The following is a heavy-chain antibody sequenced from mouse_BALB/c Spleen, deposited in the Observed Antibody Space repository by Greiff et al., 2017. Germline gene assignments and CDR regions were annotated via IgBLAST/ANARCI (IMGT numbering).Heavy chain of an antibody. D-gene: IGHD2-1*01. J-gene: IGHJ3*01. V-gene: IGHV5-17*02. Sequence: EVKLMESGGGLVQPGGSRKLSCAASGFTFSSFGMHWVRQAPEKGLEWVAYISSGSSTIYYADTVKDRFTISRDNPKNTLFLQMTSLRSEDTAMYYCARDYYGNPFAYWGQGTLVTVSA. CDR2: ISSGSSTI. CDR3: ARDYYGNPFAY. CDR1: GFTFSSFG.